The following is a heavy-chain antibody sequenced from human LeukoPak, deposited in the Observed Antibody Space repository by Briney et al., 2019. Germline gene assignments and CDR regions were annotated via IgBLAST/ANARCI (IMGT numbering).Heavy chain of an antibody. Sequence: PSETLSLTCTVSGGSISSGGYYWSWIRQHPGKGLEWIGYIYYSGSTYYNPSLKSRVTISVDTSKNQFSLKLSSVTAADTAVYYCARSGDIVVVPAADHDAFDIWGQGTMVTVSS. CDR3: ARSGDIVVVPAADHDAFDI. J-gene: IGHJ3*02. V-gene: IGHV4-31*03. CDR1: GGSISSGGYY. D-gene: IGHD2-2*01. CDR2: IYYSGST.